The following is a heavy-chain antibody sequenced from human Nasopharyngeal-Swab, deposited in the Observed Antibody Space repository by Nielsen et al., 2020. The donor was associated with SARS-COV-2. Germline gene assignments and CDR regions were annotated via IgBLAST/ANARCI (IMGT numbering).Heavy chain of an antibody. Sequence: ASVKVSCKASGYTFTSYGISWVRQAPGKGLEWMGGFDPEDGETIYAQKFQGRVTMTEDTSTDTAYMELSSLRSEDTAVYYCATGYGGNFFDYWGQGTLVTVSS. CDR1: GYTFTSYG. CDR2: FDPEDGET. D-gene: IGHD4-23*01. CDR3: ATGYGGNFFDY. V-gene: IGHV1-24*01. J-gene: IGHJ4*02.